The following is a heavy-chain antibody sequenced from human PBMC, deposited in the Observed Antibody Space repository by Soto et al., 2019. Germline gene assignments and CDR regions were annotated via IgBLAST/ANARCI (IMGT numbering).Heavy chain of an antibody. D-gene: IGHD2-2*02. CDR2: IYPGDSDT. Sequence: GESLKISCKGSGYSFSTYWIAWVRQMPGKGLEWMGIIYPGDSDTRYSPSFQGQVTISADKSISTAYLQWSSLKASDTAMYYCARRGYCSGTTCYKWFDPWGQGTMVTV. CDR3: ARRGYCSGTTCYKWFDP. CDR1: GYSFSTYW. V-gene: IGHV5-51*01. J-gene: IGHJ5*02.